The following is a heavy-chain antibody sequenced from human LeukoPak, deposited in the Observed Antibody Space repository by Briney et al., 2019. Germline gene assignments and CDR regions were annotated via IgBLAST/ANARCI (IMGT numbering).Heavy chain of an antibody. CDR1: GFTFDDYA. CDR3: AKDRGIRGRAFDI. J-gene: IGHJ3*02. D-gene: IGHD3-10*01. Sequence: PGRSLRLSCAASGFTFDDYAMHWVRQAPGKGLEWVSGISWNSGSIGYADSVKCRFTISRDNAKNSLYLQMNSLRAEDTALYYCAKDRGIRGRAFDIWGQGTMVTVSS. V-gene: IGHV3-9*01. CDR2: ISWNSGSI.